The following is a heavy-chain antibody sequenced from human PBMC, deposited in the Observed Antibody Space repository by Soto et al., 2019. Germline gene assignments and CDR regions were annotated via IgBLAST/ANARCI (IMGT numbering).Heavy chain of an antibody. CDR1: GGSISGSY. CDR2: VYYTGST. Sequence: SETLSLTCSVSGGSISGSYWSWIRQSPGKGLEWLGYVYYTGSTNYSPPLRSRVSISVDTSKNEFSLRLSSVTAVDTAVYFCARSVAVPGAHIDYWGQGTQVT. J-gene: IGHJ4*02. CDR3: ARSVAVPGAHIDY. D-gene: IGHD6-19*01. V-gene: IGHV4-59*01.